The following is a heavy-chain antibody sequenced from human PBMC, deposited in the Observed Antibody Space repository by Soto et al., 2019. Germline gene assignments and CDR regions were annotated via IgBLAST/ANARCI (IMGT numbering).Heavy chain of an antibody. Sequence: QVRLEQSGPEVKKTGASVKVSCKASGYTFTSYGISWVRQAPGQGLEWMGWINIYSGNANYAQSCKDRVTMTRDTSTNTVYMEMSTLRSDDTAVYYCARALYYYDNSGLAYWGQGTLVTVSS. D-gene: IGHD3-22*01. J-gene: IGHJ4*02. CDR2: INIYSGNA. V-gene: IGHV1-18*01. CDR1: GYTFTSYG. CDR3: ARALYYYDNSGLAY.